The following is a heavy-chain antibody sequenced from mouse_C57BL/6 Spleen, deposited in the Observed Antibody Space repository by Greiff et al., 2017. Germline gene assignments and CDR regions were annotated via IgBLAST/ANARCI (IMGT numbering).Heavy chain of an antibody. CDR1: GYTFTSYW. D-gene: IGHD2-5*01. CDR2: INPSSGYT. J-gene: IGHJ4*01. Sequence: VQLQQSGAELAKPGASVKLSCKASGYTFTSYWMHWVKQRPGQGLEWIGYINPSSGYTKYNQKFKDKATLAADQSSSTAYMQLSSLTYDDSSVYYCARIPPYSNGAMDYWGQGTSVTVAS. V-gene: IGHV1-7*01. CDR3: ARIPPYSNGAMDY.